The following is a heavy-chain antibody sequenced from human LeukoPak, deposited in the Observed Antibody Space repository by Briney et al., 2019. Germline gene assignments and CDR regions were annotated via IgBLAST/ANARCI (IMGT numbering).Heavy chain of an antibody. Sequence: SVKVSCKASGGTFSSYAISWGRQAPGQGLEWMGGIIPIFGTANYAQKFQGRVTITADESTSTAYMELSSLRSEDTAVYYCARLHIAAAGTGAGDWFDPWGQGTLVTVST. J-gene: IGHJ5*02. CDR2: IIPIFGTA. CDR3: ARLHIAAAGTGAGDWFDP. CDR1: GGTFSSYA. D-gene: IGHD6-13*01. V-gene: IGHV1-69*01.